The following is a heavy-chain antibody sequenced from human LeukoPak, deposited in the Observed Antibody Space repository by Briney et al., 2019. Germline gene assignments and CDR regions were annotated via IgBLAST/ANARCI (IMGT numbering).Heavy chain of an antibody. V-gene: IGHV4-34*01. J-gene: IGHJ4*02. CDR2: INHSGST. CDR1: GGSFSGYY. CDR3: ARGGPLYYYGSGSYRALDY. D-gene: IGHD3-10*01. Sequence: SETLSLTCAAYGGSFSGYYWSWIRQPPGKGLEWIGEINHSGSTNYNPSLKSRVTISVDTSKNQFSLKLSSVTAADTAVYYCARGGPLYYYGSGSYRALDYWGQGTLVTVSS.